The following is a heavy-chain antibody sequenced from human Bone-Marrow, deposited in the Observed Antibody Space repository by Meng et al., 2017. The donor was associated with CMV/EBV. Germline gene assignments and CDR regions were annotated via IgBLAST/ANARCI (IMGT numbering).Heavy chain of an antibody. CDR2: INPNSGGT. CDR1: GYTFTGYY. V-gene: IGHV1-2*02. CDR3: ARDRCSSTSCFGYYGMDV. Sequence: APVKVSCKASGYTFTGYYMHWVRQAPGQGLEWMGWINPNSGGTNYAQKFQGRVTMTRDTSISTAYMELSRLRSDDTAVYYCARDRCSSTSCFGYYGMDVWGQGTTVTVSS. D-gene: IGHD2-2*01. J-gene: IGHJ6*02.